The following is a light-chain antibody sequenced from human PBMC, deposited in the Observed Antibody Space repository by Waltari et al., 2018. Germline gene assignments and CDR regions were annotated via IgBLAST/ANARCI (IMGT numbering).Light chain of an antibody. CDR1: QSISSW. CDR3: QQYNSYSGFT. V-gene: IGKV1-5*03. CDR2: KAS. J-gene: IGKJ3*01. Sequence: DIQMIQSPSTLSASVGDRVTITCRASQSISSWLAWYQQKPGKAPKLLIYKASSLESGVPSRFSGSGSGTEFTLTISCLQPDDFATYYCQQYNSYSGFTFGPGTKVDIK.